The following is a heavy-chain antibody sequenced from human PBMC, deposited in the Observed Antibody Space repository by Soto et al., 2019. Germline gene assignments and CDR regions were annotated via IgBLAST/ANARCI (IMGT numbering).Heavy chain of an antibody. D-gene: IGHD6-6*01. CDR2: IYYSGST. CDR1: GGSISSGGYY. J-gene: IGHJ4*02. Sequence: SETLSLTCTVSGGSISSGGYYWSWIRQHPGKVLEWIGYIYYSGSTYYNPSLKSRVTISVDTSKNQFSLKLSSVTAADTAVYYCARGNSYSSSQVYVWGQGTLVTVSS. CDR3: ARGNSYSSSQVYV. V-gene: IGHV4-31*03.